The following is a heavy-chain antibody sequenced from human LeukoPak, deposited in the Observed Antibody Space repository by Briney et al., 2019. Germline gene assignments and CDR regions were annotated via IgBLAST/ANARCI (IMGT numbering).Heavy chain of an antibody. V-gene: IGHV3-23*01. Sequence: HPGGSLRLSCAASGFTFSSYAMSWVRQAPGKGLEWVSGIYADGGGTFYTDSVKGRFTISRDNSKNTLYLQMSSLTAEDTAVYYCASLNIVTTGAYWGQGTLVTVSS. CDR1: GFTFSSYA. D-gene: IGHD2/OR15-2a*01. CDR2: IYADGGGT. CDR3: ASLNIVTTGAY. J-gene: IGHJ4*02.